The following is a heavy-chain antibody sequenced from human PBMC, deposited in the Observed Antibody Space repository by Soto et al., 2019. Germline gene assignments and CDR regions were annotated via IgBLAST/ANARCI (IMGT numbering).Heavy chain of an antibody. CDR2: IFSTDDK. CDR3: TRIEKSSATYS. CDR1: GFSLSNTRIG. V-gene: IGHV2-26*01. Sequence: QVTLKESGPVLVNPTEPLTLTRSGSGFSLSNTRIGGSWSRQPPGKALEWLAHIFSTDDKSYRTSLKSRLTISNDTSKSQVVLSITNMDPVDTATSFCTRIEKSSATYSWGQGALVTVSS. J-gene: IGHJ5*02. D-gene: IGHD3-10*01.